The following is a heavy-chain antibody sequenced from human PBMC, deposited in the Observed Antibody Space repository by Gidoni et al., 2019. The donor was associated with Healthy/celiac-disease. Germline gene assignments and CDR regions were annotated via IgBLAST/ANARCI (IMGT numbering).Heavy chain of an antibody. CDR3: AKAALMGNDYYYYYMDV. V-gene: IGHV3-30*18. Sequence: QVQLVESGGGVVQPGRSLRLSCAASGFTFSSYGMHWVRQAPGKGLEWVAVISYDGSNQYYADSVKGRFTISRDNSKNTLYLQMNSLRAEDTAVYYCAKAALMGNDYYYYYMDVWGKGTTVTVSS. D-gene: IGHD3-16*01. J-gene: IGHJ6*03. CDR1: GFTFSSYG. CDR2: ISYDGSNQ.